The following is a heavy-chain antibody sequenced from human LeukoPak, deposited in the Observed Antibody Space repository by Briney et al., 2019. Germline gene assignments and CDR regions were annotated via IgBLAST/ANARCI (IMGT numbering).Heavy chain of an antibody. Sequence: GASVKVSCKASGYTFTGYYIHWVRQAPGQGLEWMGWINPNSGGTNYAQKFQGRVTMTRDTSISTAYMELSRLRSDDTAVYYCARGRVYCSGGSCYFFRFDPWGQGTLVTVSS. CDR3: ARGRVYCSGGSCYFFRFDP. D-gene: IGHD2-15*01. CDR1: GYTFTGYY. J-gene: IGHJ5*02. CDR2: INPNSGGT. V-gene: IGHV1-2*02.